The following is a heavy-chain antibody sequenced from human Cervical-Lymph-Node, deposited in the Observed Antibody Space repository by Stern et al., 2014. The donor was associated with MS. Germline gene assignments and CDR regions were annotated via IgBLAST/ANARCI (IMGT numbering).Heavy chain of an antibody. D-gene: IGHD5-12*01. CDR1: GFTFSDSY. J-gene: IGHJ3*02. CDR3: LRGWEPRQNGPSGHNYVAFDI. CDR2: ISSSGDTI. Sequence: VHLVESGGGLVKPGGSLRLSCAASGFTFSDSYMTWIRQTPGKGLEWVSYISSSGDTIKYAESVKGRFTVSRDNAKNSLSLQMASLGVEDRAVYYGLRGWEPRQNGPSGHNYVAFDIWGQGIMVPVSS. V-gene: IGHV3-11*01.